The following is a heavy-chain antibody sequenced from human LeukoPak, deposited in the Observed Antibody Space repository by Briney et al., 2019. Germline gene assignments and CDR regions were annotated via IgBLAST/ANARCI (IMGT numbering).Heavy chain of an antibody. CDR2: ISSSGSTI. CDR1: GFTFSSYE. V-gene: IGHV3-48*03. CDR3: ARGAEGIAATDSSFDY. J-gene: IGHJ4*02. Sequence: GGSLRLSCAASGFTFSSYEMNWVRQAPGKGLEWVSYISSSGSTIYYADSVKGRFTISRDNAKNSLYLQMNSLRAEDTGVYYCARGAEGIAATDSSFDYWGQGTLVTVSS. D-gene: IGHD6-13*01.